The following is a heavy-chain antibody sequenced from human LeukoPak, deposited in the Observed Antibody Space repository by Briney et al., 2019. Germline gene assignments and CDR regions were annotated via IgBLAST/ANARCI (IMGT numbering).Heavy chain of an antibody. D-gene: IGHD3-22*01. CDR2: ISYDGSKK. Sequence: PGGSLRLSCAASGFDLKNHGMHWVRQAPGKALEWVAVISYDGSKKYYADSVKGRFTISRDNSTNTLFLQMDSLRTEDTAVYYCSRARITKQVVVNRIDYWGQGTLVTVSS. CDR3: SRARITKQVVVNRIDY. CDR1: GFDLKNHG. V-gene: IGHV3-30*03. J-gene: IGHJ4*02.